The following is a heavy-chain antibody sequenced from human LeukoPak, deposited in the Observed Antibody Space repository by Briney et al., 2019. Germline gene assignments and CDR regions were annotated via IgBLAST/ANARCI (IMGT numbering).Heavy chain of an antibody. CDR2: ISAYNGNT. J-gene: IGHJ4*02. D-gene: IGHD4-17*01. V-gene: IGHV1-18*01. CDR3: ARGWPDGDYFSY. Sequence: GAAVKVSCKASGYNLTSYGISWVRQAPGQGLEWMGWISAYNGNTNYAQKLQGRVTMTTDTSTSTAYMELRSLRSDDTAVYYCARGWPDGDYFSYWGQGTLVTVSS. CDR1: GYNLTSYG.